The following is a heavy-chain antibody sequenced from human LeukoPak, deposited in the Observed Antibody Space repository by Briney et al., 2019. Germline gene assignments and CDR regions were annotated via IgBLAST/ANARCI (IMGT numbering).Heavy chain of an antibody. CDR3: ARETPVHGAYYLDS. D-gene: IGHD4/OR15-4a*01. CDR1: GFTFNNYW. Sequence: GGSQRFSCVASGFTFNNYWLHWVRQAPGNGLVWVSGIIFDGSSTRYADSMKGRFTISRDNAKNTLYLQMNSLRAEDTAVYFCARETPVHGAYYLDSWGQGTLVTVSS. V-gene: IGHV3-74*01. J-gene: IGHJ4*02. CDR2: IIFDGSST.